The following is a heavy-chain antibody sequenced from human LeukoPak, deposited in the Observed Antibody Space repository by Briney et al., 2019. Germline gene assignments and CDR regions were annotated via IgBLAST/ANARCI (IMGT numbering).Heavy chain of an antibody. D-gene: IGHD1-26*01. CDR1: GGSFSGYY. Sequence: SETLSLTCAVYGGSFSGYYWSWIRRPPGKGLEWIGEINHSGSTNYNPSLKSRATISVDTSKNQFSLKLSSVTAADTAVYYCASSMWDFYFQHWGQGTLVTVSS. V-gene: IGHV4-34*01. CDR3: ASSMWDFYFQH. CDR2: INHSGST. J-gene: IGHJ1*01.